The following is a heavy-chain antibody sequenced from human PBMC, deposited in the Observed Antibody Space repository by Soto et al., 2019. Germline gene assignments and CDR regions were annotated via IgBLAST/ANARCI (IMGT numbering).Heavy chain of an antibody. CDR2: ISAYNGNT. CDR1: GYTFTSYG. V-gene: IGHV1-18*01. CDR3: ARDISAATTLLYYYYYYGMDV. J-gene: IGHJ6*02. D-gene: IGHD2-15*01. Sequence: ASVKVSCKASGYTFTSYGISWVRQAPGQGLEWMGWISAYNGNTNYAQKLQGRVTMTTDTSTSTAYMELRSLRSDDTAVYYCARDISAATTLLYYYYYYGMDVWGQGTTVTVSS.